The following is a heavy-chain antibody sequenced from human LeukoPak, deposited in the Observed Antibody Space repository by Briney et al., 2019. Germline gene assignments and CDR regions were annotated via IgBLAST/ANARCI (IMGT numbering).Heavy chain of an antibody. CDR3: ARGRWELDAFDI. V-gene: IGHV3-72*01. J-gene: IGHJ3*02. Sequence: GGSLRLSCAASGFTFSDHYMDWVRQAPGKGLEWVGRTRNKANSYTTEYAASVKGRFTISRDDPKNSLYLQMNSLKTEDTAVYYCARGRWELDAFDIWGQGTMVTVSS. CDR1: GFTFSDHY. D-gene: IGHD4-23*01. CDR2: TRNKANSYTT.